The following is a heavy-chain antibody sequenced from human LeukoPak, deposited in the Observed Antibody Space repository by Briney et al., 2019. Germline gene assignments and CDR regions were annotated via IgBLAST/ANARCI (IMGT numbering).Heavy chain of an antibody. J-gene: IGHJ6*02. CDR2: ISYDGSNK. V-gene: IGHV3-30*18. CDR1: GFTFSSYG. CDR3: AKELGWGYSGYPFNYYYYGMGV. Sequence: GGSLRLSCAASGFTFSSYGMHWVRQAPGKGLEWVAVISYDGSNKYYADSVKGRFTISRDNSKNTLYLQMNSLRAEDTAVYYCAKELGWGYSGYPFNYYYYGMGVWGQGTTVTVSS. D-gene: IGHD5-12*01.